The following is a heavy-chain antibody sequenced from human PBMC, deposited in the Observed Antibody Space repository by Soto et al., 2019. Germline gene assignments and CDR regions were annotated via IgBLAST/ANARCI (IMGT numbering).Heavy chain of an antibody. D-gene: IGHD5-12*01. J-gene: IGHJ6*02. Sequence: GESLKISCKGSGYSFTSYWIGWVRQMPGKGLEWMGIIYPGDSDTRYSPSFQGQVTISADKSISTAYLQWSSLKASDTAMYYCARRGDGYNWNYYYGMDVWGQGTTVTVSS. CDR3: ARRGDGYNWNYYYGMDV. V-gene: IGHV5-51*01. CDR1: GYSFTSYW. CDR2: IYPGDSDT.